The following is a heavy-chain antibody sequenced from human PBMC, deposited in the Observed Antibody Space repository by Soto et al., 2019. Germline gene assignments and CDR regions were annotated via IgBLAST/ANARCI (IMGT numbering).Heavy chain of an antibody. Sequence: GESLKISCKGSGYSFTSYWIGWVRQMPGKGLEWMGIIYPGDSDTRYSPSFQGQVTISADKSISPAYLQWSSLKASDTAMYYCARHRGTGDKYYYDYMDVWGKGTTVTVSS. D-gene: IGHD7-27*01. CDR3: ARHRGTGDKYYYDYMDV. CDR2: IYPGDSDT. J-gene: IGHJ6*03. CDR1: GYSFTSYW. V-gene: IGHV5-51*01.